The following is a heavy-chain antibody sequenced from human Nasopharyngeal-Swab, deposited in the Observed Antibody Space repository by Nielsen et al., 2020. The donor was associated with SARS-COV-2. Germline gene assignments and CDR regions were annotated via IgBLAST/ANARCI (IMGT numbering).Heavy chain of an antibody. CDR2: IYYSGST. CDR1: GGSISSYY. D-gene: IGHD3-10*01. J-gene: IGHJ6*02. V-gene: IGHV4-59*12. CDR3: ARGRVSTNTYYYGSGSSYYYHGMDV. Sequence: SETLSLTCTVSGGSISSYYWSWIRQPPGKGLEWIGYIYYSGSTNYNPSLKSRVTISVDTSKNQFSLKVRSVTAADTAVYYCARGRVSTNTYYYGSGSSYYYHGMDVWGQGTTVTVSS.